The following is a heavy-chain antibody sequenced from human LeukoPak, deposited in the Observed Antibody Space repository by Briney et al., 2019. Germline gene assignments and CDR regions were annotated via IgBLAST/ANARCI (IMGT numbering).Heavy chain of an antibody. CDR3: VTLPTGDY. CDR1: GFTVSRNH. Sequence: PGGSLRLSCAAFGFTVSRNHMTWVRQAPGKGLEWVSIIYGGGSTYYADSVRGRFTISRDSSQNTLYLQMNGLRVEDTAVYYCVTLPTGDYWGQGTLVTVSS. J-gene: IGHJ4*02. V-gene: IGHV3-53*01. D-gene: IGHD2-15*01. CDR2: IYGGGST.